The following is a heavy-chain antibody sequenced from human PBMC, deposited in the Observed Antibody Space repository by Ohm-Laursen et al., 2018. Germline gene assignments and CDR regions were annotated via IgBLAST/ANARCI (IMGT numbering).Heavy chain of an antibody. J-gene: IGHJ4*02. Sequence: SLRLSCAASGFIFSSFGMHWVRQAPGKGLEWVALISNDGSNKYYADSVKGRFTISRDNSKNTLNLQMNSLGTEDTAVYYCAGDPGDADTFDYWGQGTLVTVSS. D-gene: IGHD2-21*01. CDR1: GFIFSSFG. V-gene: IGHV3-30*03. CDR2: ISNDGSNK. CDR3: AGDPGDADTFDY.